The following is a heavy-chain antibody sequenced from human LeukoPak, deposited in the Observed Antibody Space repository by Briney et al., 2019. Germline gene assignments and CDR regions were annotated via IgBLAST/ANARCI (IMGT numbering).Heavy chain of an antibody. Sequence: GRSLRLSCAASGYTFSSYAMHWVRQAPGKGLEWVAVISYDGSNKYYADSVKGRFTISRDNSKNTLYLQMNSLRAEVTAVYYCAGGGWLRLDYGGRETLLTVP. CDR3: AGGGWLRLDY. CDR1: GYTFSSYA. CDR2: ISYDGSNK. V-gene: IGHV3-30*04. J-gene: IGHJ4*02. D-gene: IGHD5-12*01.